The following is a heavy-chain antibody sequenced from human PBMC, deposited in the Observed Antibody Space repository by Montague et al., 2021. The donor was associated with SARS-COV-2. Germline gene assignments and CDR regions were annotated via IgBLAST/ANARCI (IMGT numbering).Heavy chain of an antibody. Sequence: CAISGDSVSGNSAAWNWIRQSPSRRLERLGRTYYRSKWYNDYAVPVKSRITINPDTSKNQISLQLNSVTPEDTAVYYCARTSASSDYWGQGTLVTVSS. CDR1: GDSVSGNSAA. CDR3: ARTSASSDY. V-gene: IGHV6-1*01. CDR2: TYYRSKWYN. J-gene: IGHJ4*02. D-gene: IGHD1-26*01.